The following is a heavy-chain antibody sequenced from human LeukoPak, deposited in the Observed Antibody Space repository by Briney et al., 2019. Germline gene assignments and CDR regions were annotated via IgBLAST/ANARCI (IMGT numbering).Heavy chain of an antibody. CDR3: ARDDCSSTSCYVSYYYGMDV. Sequence: GRSLRLSCAASGFTFSSYGMHWVCQAPGKGLEWVAVIWYDGSNKYYADSVKGRFTISRDNSKNTLYLQMNSLRAEDTAVYYCARDDCSSTSCYVSYYYGMDVWGKGTTVTVSS. CDR1: GFTFSSYG. D-gene: IGHD2-2*01. CDR2: IWYDGSNK. J-gene: IGHJ6*04. V-gene: IGHV3-33*01.